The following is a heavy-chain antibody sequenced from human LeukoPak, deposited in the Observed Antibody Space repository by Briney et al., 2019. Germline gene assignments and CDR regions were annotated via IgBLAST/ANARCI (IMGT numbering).Heavy chain of an antibody. CDR2: ISYSGYA. D-gene: IGHD4-11*01. V-gene: IGHV4-39*01. CDR1: GASIITTNYY. CDR3: ARNLGQTWGTVTTDLWYFDH. J-gene: IGHJ4*02. Sequence: PSETLSLTCTVSGASIITTNYYWGWIRQPPGQGLEWIGSISYSGYAYYNPSLRSRLSISMDASKNQFSLKVRSVTAADTAVYYCARNLGQTWGTVTTDLWYFDHWGQGTLVPVSS.